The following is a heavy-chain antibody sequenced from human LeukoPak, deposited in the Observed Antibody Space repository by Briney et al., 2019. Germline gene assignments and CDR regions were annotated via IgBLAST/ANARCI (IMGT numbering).Heavy chain of an antibody. Sequence: PSETLSLTCAVYGGSFSGFYWSWIRQPPGKGLEWIGEINHSGSTNYNPSLKSRVTISVDTSKNQFSLKLSSVTAADTAVYYCARDGGITMIVVVNDAFDIWGQGTMVTVSS. D-gene: IGHD3-22*01. J-gene: IGHJ3*02. CDR1: GGSFSGFY. CDR2: INHSGST. V-gene: IGHV4-34*01. CDR3: ARDGGITMIVVVNDAFDI.